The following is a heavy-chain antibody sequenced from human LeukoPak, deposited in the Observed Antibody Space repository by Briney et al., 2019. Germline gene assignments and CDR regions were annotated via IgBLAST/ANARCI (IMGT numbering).Heavy chain of an antibody. CDR2: IYNSGST. CDR1: GGSISSHY. V-gene: IGHV4-4*07. Sequence: SETLSLTCTVSGGSISSHYWSWIRQPAGKGLEWIGRIYNSGSTNYNPSLRSRVTISVDTSKNQFSLKLNSVTAADTAVYYCARDYDDFFDYWGQGTLVTVSS. D-gene: IGHD5-12*01. CDR3: ARDYDDFFDY. J-gene: IGHJ4*02.